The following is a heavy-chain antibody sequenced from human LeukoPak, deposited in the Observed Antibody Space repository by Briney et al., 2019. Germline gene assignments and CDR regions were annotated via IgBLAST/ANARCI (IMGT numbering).Heavy chain of an antibody. J-gene: IGHJ4*02. D-gene: IGHD2-15*01. Sequence: GASVKVSCKASGYTFTGYYMHWVRQAPGQELEWMGWINPNSGGTNYAQKFQGRVTMTRDTSISTAYMELSRLRSDDTAVYYCARLLGPRGYCSGGSCPNPPNDYWGQGTLVTVSS. CDR1: GYTFTGYY. CDR2: INPNSGGT. V-gene: IGHV1-2*02. CDR3: ARLLGPRGYCSGGSCPNPPNDY.